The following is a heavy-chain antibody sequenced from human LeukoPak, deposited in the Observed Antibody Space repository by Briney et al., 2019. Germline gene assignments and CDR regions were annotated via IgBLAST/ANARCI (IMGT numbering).Heavy chain of an antibody. CDR1: GYTFTSYG. CDR3: ARGSIAVADSPKRSYHYYYYMDV. Sequence: ASVKVSCKASGYTFTSYGISWVRQAPGQGLEWMGWISAYNGNTNYAQKLQGRVTMTTDTSTSTAYMELRSLRSDDTAVYYCARGSIAVADSPKRSYHYYYYMDVWGKGTTVTVSS. J-gene: IGHJ6*03. D-gene: IGHD6-19*01. CDR2: ISAYNGNT. V-gene: IGHV1-18*01.